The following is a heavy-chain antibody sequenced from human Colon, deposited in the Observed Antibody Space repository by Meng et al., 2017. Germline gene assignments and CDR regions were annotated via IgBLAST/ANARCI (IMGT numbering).Heavy chain of an antibody. Sequence: SVKVSCKASGGTFSNYALNWVRQAPGQGLEWMGAIIPVFDTTNYAKKFQGRVTITADKSTSTAYMELSSLRSEDTAVYYCARSKSAAARKYYHGMDVWGQGTMVTVSS. CDR1: GGTFSNYA. V-gene: IGHV1-69*06. D-gene: IGHD6-25*01. CDR3: ARSKSAAARKYYHGMDV. CDR2: IIPVFDTT. J-gene: IGHJ6*02.